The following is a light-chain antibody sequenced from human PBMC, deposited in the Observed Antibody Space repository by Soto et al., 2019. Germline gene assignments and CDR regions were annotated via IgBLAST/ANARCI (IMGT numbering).Light chain of an antibody. Sequence: QSVLTQPPSASGTPGQKVFISCSGSSSNIGSKTVNWYQQLPGTAPKLLIYSNNQRPSGVPDRFSGSKSGTSASLAISGLQSEDEADYYCAAWDDSLNGWVFGGGTKLTVL. J-gene: IGLJ3*02. CDR2: SNN. CDR3: AAWDDSLNGWV. CDR1: SSNIGSKT. V-gene: IGLV1-44*01.